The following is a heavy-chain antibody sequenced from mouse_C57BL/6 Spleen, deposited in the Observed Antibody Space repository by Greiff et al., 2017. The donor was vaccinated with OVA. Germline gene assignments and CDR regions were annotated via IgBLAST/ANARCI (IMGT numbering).Heavy chain of an antibody. CDR2: IDPENGDT. J-gene: IGHJ4*01. V-gene: IGHV14-4*01. CDR1: GFNIKDDY. Sequence: EVQLQQSGAELVRPGASVKLSCTASGFNIKDDYMPWVKQRPEQGLEWIGWIDPENGDTEYASKFQGKATITADTSSNTAYLQLSSLTSEDTAVYYCTNPYYGNEDYAMDYWGQGTSVTVSS. CDR3: TNPYYGNEDYAMDY. D-gene: IGHD2-1*01.